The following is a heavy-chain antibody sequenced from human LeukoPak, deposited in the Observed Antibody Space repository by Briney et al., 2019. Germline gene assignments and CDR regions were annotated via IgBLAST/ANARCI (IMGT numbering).Heavy chain of an antibody. D-gene: IGHD3-22*01. V-gene: IGHV4-39*07. Sequence: PSETLSLTCTVSDDSIGSSSYYWGWIRQPPGKGLEWIGSIYYSGSTYYNPSLKSRVTISVDTSKNQFSLKLSSVTAADTAVYYCARGLRSSGPFDYWGQGTLVTVSS. J-gene: IGHJ4*02. CDR2: IYYSGST. CDR1: DDSIGSSSYY. CDR3: ARGLRSSGPFDY.